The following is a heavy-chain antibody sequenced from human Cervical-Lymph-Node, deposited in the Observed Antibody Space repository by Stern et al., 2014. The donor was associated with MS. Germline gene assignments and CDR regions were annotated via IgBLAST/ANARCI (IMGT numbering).Heavy chain of an antibody. Sequence: EVQLVESGGGLVQPGGSLRLSCAASGFTFSNYWMAWVRQAPGKRPEWGANIKQDGSEIHYVDSVKGRFTISRDNAKTSLYLHMNSLRAEDTAVYYCARDSPGPYKTGWDLFDNWGQGTLVAVSS. D-gene: IGHD6-19*01. CDR2: IKQDGSEI. V-gene: IGHV3-7*01. CDR3: ARDSPGPYKTGWDLFDN. J-gene: IGHJ4*02. CDR1: GFTFSNYW.